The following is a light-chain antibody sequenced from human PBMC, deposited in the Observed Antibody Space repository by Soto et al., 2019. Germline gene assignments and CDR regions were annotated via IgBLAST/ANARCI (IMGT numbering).Light chain of an antibody. CDR2: AAS. CDR1: QGISNY. Sequence: DIQMTQSPSSLSASVGDRVTITCRASQGISNYLAWYQQKPGKVPKLLIYAASTLQSGFPSRFSGSGSGTEFTLSISSLQPEVVATYYCQKYNSARWTFGQGTKVEIK. CDR3: QKYNSARWT. V-gene: IGKV1-27*01. J-gene: IGKJ1*01.